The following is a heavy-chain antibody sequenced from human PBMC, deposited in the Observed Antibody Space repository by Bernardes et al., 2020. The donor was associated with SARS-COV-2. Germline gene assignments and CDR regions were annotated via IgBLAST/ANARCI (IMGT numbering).Heavy chain of an antibody. J-gene: IGHJ5*02. CDR3: ARDVAPVLLWFGNNWFDP. Sequence: ASVKVSCKASGYTFTSYGISWVRQAPGQGLEWMGWISAYNGNTNYAQKLQGRVTMTTDTSTSTAYMELRSLRSDDTAVYYCARDVAPVLLWFGNNWFDPWGQGTLVTVSS. D-gene: IGHD3-10*01. CDR2: ISAYNGNT. V-gene: IGHV1-18*01. CDR1: GYTFTSYG.